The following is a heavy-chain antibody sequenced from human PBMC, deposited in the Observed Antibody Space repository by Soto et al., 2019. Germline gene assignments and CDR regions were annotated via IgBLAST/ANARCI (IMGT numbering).Heavy chain of an antibody. V-gene: IGHV1-8*01. J-gene: IGHJ4*02. CDR1: GYTFTSYD. Sequence: QVQLVQSGAEVKKPGASVKVACKASGYTFTSYDIKWVRQATGQGLEWMGWMNPTTGSTGFAQKFQGRATMISNTSISAAYLVLSSLTSEDTAVYYCARGRLVAGTVDSWGQGTLVTVSS. CDR2: MNPTTGST. CDR3: ARGRLVAGTVDS. D-gene: IGHD1-7*01.